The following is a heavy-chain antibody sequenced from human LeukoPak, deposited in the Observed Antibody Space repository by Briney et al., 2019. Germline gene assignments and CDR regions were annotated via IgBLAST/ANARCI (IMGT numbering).Heavy chain of an antibody. CDR3: ATEAVGPTYFDS. CDR2: IIPIFGTA. CDR1: GGTFSSYA. J-gene: IGHJ4*02. Sequence: GASVKVSCKASGGTFSSYAISWVRQAPGQGLEWMGGIIPIFGTANYAQKFQGRVTITADESTSTAYMELSSLRAEDTAVYYCATEAVGPTYFDSWGQGTLVTVSS. V-gene: IGHV1-69*13. D-gene: IGHD1-26*01.